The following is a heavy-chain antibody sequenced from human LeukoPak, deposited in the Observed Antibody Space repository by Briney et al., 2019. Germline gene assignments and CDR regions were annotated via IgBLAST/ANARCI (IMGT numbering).Heavy chain of an antibody. J-gene: IGHJ3*02. V-gene: IGHV4-59*01. D-gene: IGHD6-13*01. CDR1: RGSISSYY. Sequence: SETLSLTCTVSRGSISSYYWSWIRQPPGKGLEWIGYISYSGSTNYNPSLKSRVIISIDTSENQLSLKLRSVTAADTAVYYCARDLYSSSWYGAVDIWGQGTMVTVSS. CDR3: ARDLYSSSWYGAVDI. CDR2: ISYSGST.